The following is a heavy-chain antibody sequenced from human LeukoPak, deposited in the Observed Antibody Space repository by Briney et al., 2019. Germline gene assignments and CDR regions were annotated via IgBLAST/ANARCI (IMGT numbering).Heavy chain of an antibody. CDR2: INQDGSQK. D-gene: IGHD2-2*01. CDR3: AREKKSSTSMDY. CDR1: GFTFSTYW. Sequence: PGRSLRLSCAASGFTFSTYWMSWVRQAPGKGLEWVANINQDGSQKYYVDSVKGRFTISRDNAKNSLYLQMNSLRAEDTAVYYCAREKKSSTSMDYWGQGTLVTVST. J-gene: IGHJ4*02. V-gene: IGHV3-7*01.